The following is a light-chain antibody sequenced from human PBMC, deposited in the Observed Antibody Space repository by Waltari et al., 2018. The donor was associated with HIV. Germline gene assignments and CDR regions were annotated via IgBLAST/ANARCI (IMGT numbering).Light chain of an antibody. CDR1: QSVSSGY. J-gene: IGKJ2*01. CDR2: GAS. V-gene: IGKV3-20*01. Sequence: IVLTQSPGTLSLSPGERATLSCRDSQSVSSGYLAWYPQTPGQAPRVLIYGASSRATGIPDRFRGSGSGTDFTLTISRLEPEDFAVYYCQQYGNSPPYTFGQGTKLEIK. CDR3: QQYGNSPPYT.